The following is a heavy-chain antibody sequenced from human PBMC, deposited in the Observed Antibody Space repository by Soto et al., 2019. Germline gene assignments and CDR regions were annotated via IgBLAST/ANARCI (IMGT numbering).Heavy chain of an antibody. CDR2: ISYDGSDI. Sequence: ESGGGVVQPGRSLRLSCAASRFMFSTYAMHWVRQAPGKGLEWVAVISYDGSDIYYGDSGKGRFTISRDNSRNTLYLEMNSLQPEDTAVFYCARDQGRTVTRGDWFDPWGQGTLVTVSS. V-gene: IGHV3-30-3*01. CDR3: ARDQGRTVTRGDWFDP. J-gene: IGHJ5*02. CDR1: RFMFSTYA. D-gene: IGHD6-19*01.